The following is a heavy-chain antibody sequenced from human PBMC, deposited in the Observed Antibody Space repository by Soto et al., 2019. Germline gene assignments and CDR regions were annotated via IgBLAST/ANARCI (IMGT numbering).Heavy chain of an antibody. V-gene: IGHV3-23*01. Sequence: GGSLRLSCAASGFTFSSSAISWVRQAPGKGLEWVSAVSANGQGIYYADSVRGRFTISRDNSKNTVFLHMDSLSAEDTAVYYCAKDRHYPRDYFHYWGQGTMVTVYS. CDR1: GFTFSSSA. CDR2: VSANGQGI. CDR3: AKDRHYPRDYFHY. J-gene: IGHJ4*02. D-gene: IGHD3-10*01.